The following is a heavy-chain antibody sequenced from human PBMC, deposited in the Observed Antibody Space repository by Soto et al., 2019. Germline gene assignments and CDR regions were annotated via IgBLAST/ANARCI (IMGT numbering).Heavy chain of an antibody. CDR3: AKDLEYYYDSSGSWFDP. V-gene: IGHV3-30*18. D-gene: IGHD3-22*01. CDR2: ISYDGSNK. Sequence: PGGSLRLSCAASGFTFSSYGMHWVRQAPGKGLEWVAVISYDGSNKYYADSVKGRFTISRDNSKNTLYLQMNSLRAEDTAVYYCAKDLEYYYDSSGSWFDPWGQGTLVTVSS. J-gene: IGHJ5*02. CDR1: GFTFSSYG.